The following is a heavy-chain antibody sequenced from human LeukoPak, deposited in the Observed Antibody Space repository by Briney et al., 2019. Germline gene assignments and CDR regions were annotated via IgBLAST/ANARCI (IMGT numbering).Heavy chain of an antibody. D-gene: IGHD7-27*01. V-gene: IGHV3-23*01. J-gene: IGHJ4*02. CDR2: ISGSGSDT. CDR1: GFTFSRNA. CDR3: AKDPWGSRGYFDY. Sequence: GGSLRLSCAASGFTFSRNAMIWVRQAPGNGLEWVSAISGSGSDTYYADSVKGRFTIFRDNSKNTVYLRMNSLRAEDTAVYYCAKDPWGSRGYFDYWGQGTLVTVSS.